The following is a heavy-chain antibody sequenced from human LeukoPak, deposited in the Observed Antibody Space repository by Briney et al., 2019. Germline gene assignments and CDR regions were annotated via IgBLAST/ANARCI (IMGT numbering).Heavy chain of an antibody. V-gene: IGHV4-34*01. Sequence: PSETLSLTCAVCGGSFSGYYWSWIRQPPGKGLEWIGEINHSGSTNYNPSLKSRVTISVDTSKNQFSLKLSSVTAADTAVYYCARGRYSSSWYVVWGQGTLVTVSS. D-gene: IGHD6-13*01. CDR1: GGSFSGYY. J-gene: IGHJ4*02. CDR3: ARGRYSSSWYVV. CDR2: INHSGST.